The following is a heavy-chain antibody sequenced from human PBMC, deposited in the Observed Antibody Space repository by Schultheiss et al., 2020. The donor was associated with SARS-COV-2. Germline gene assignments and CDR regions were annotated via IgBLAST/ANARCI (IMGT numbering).Heavy chain of an antibody. V-gene: IGHV4-31*02. CDR2: IYYSGST. D-gene: IGHD2-15*01. Sequence: SETLSLTCTVSGGSLTSHNHYWGWVRQPPGKGLDWIGYIYYSGSTYYNPSLKSRVTISVDTSKNHLSLKLSSVTAADTAIYYCARALGSAYSYGMDVWGQGTTVTVSS. CDR1: GGSLTSHNHY. CDR3: ARALGSAYSYGMDV. J-gene: IGHJ6*02.